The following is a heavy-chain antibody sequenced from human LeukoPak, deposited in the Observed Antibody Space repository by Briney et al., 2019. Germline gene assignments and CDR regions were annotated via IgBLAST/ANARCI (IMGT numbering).Heavy chain of an antibody. CDR3: ARGLVGGYFQH. Sequence: SQTLSLTCTVSGGSISSGSYYWSWIRQPAGKGLEWIGRIYTSGSTNYNPSLKSRVTISVDTSKNQFSLKLSSVTAADTAVYYCARGLVGGYFQHWGQGTLVTASS. J-gene: IGHJ1*01. CDR1: GGSISSGSYY. D-gene: IGHD2-8*02. CDR2: IYTSGST. V-gene: IGHV4-61*02.